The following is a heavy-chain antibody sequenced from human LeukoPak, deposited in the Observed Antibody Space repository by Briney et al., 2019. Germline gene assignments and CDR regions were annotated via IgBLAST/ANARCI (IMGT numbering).Heavy chain of an antibody. Sequence: KPSETLSLTCAVYGGSFSGYYWSWIRQPPGKGLEWIGEINHSGSTNYNPSLKSRVTISVDTSKNQFSLKLSSVTAADTAVYYCARRPSAMVRGRGYYFDYWGQGTLVTVSS. D-gene: IGHD3-10*01. J-gene: IGHJ4*02. CDR3: ARRPSAMVRGRGYYFDY. CDR2: INHSGST. V-gene: IGHV4-34*01. CDR1: GGSFSGYY.